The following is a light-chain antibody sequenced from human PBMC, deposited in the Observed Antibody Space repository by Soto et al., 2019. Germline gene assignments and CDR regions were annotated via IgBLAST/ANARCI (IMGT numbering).Light chain of an antibody. CDR1: SSDVGDYKY. V-gene: IGLV2-14*01. J-gene: IGLJ1*01. Sequence: QSALTQPASVSGSPGQLITISCTGTSSDVGDYKYVSWYQKHPGKAPKALIYEVSNRPSGVSNRFSGSKSGNTASLTISGLQAEDEADYYCSSYTTSNTLVFGPGTKLTVL. CDR2: EVS. CDR3: SSYTTSNTLV.